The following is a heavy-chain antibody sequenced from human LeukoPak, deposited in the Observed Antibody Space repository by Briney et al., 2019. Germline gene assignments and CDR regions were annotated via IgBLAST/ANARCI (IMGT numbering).Heavy chain of an antibody. CDR2: ISGSGGST. V-gene: IGHV3-23*01. D-gene: IGHD1-26*01. Sequence: GGSLRLSCAASGFTFSSYAMSWVRQAPGKGLEWVSAISGSGGSTYYADSVKGRFTISRDNSKNTLYLQMNSLRAEDTAIYYCAKDPRNIVGANVDYWGQGTLVTVSS. J-gene: IGHJ4*02. CDR1: GFTFSSYA. CDR3: AKDPRNIVGANVDY.